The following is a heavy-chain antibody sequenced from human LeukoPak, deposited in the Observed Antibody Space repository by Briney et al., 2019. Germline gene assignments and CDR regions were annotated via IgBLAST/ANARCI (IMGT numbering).Heavy chain of an antibody. D-gene: IGHD3-22*01. CDR2: ISWNSGSI. CDR1: GFTFDDYA. CDR3: AKGASSGYYFDAFDI. Sequence: GRSLRLSCAASGFTFDDYAMHWVRQAPGKGLEWVSGISWNSGSIGYADSVKGRFTISRDNAKNSLYLQMNSLRAEDVALYYCAKGASSGYYFDAFDIWGQGTMVTVSS. J-gene: IGHJ3*02. V-gene: IGHV3-9*03.